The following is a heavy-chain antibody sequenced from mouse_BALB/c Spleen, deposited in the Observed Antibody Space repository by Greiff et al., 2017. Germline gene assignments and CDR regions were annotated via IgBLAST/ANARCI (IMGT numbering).Heavy chain of an antibody. CDR2: ISYDGSN. J-gene: IGHJ3*01. D-gene: IGHD2-4*01. CDR3: AIYDYDGAWFAY. CDR1: GYSITSGYY. V-gene: IGHV3-6*02. Sequence: ESGPGLVKPSQSLSLTCSVTGYSITSGYYWNWIRQFPGNKLEWMGYISYDGSNNYNPSLKNRISITRDTSKNQFFLKLNSVTTEDTATYYCAIYDYDGAWFAYWGQGTLVTVSA.